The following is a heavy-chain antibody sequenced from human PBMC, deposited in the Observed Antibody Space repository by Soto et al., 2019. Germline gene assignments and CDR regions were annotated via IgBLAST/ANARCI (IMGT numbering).Heavy chain of an antibody. D-gene: IGHD3-22*01. V-gene: IGHV3-23*01. CDR2: ISGSGGST. J-gene: IGHJ4*02. CDR3: AKGGYYDSSGYPPFDY. Sequence: GGSLSLSCAASGFTFSSYAMSWVRQAPGKGLEWVSAISGSGGSTYYADSVKGRFTISRDNSKNTLYLQMNSLRAEDTAVYYCAKGGYYDSSGYPPFDYWGQGTLVTVSS. CDR1: GFTFSSYA.